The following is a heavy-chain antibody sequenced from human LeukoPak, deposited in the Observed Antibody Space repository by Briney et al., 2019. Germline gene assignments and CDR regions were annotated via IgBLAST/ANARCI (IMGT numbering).Heavy chain of an antibody. CDR2: INPTGGST. CDR1: GYTFPSYF. CDR3: ARTAVRRFDY. J-gene: IGHJ4*02. V-gene: IGHV1-46*01. D-gene: IGHD6-6*01. Sequence: ASVKVSCKASGYTFPSYFMHWVRQAPGQGLEWMGIINPTGGSTTYAQKFQGRVTMTRDTSTSTVYMELSSLRSDDTAVYYCARTAVRRFDYWGQGTLVTVSS.